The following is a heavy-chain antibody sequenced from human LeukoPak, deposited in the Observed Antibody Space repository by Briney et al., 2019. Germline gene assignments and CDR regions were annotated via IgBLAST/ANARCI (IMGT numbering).Heavy chain of an antibody. CDR2: IYTSGST. CDR1: GGSISSGSYY. J-gene: IGHJ4*02. CDR3: ARQVTMVRGVIGRNDY. V-gene: IGHV4-61*02. Sequence: SETLSLTCTVSGGSISSGSYYWSWIRQPAGKGLEWIGRIYTSGSTNYNPSLKSRVTISVDTSKNQFSLKLSSVTAADTAVYYCARQVTMVRGVIGRNDYWGQGTLVTVSS. D-gene: IGHD3-10*01.